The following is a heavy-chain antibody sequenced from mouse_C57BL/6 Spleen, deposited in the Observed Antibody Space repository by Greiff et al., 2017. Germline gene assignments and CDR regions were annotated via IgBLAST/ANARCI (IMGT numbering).Heavy chain of an antibody. CDR1: GFSLTSYG. CDR3: ARPSDGYYEYFDV. CDR2: IWSGGST. V-gene: IGHV2-2*01. D-gene: IGHD2-3*01. Sequence: VQRVESGPGLVQPSQSLSITCTVSGFSLTSYGVHWVRQSPGKGLEWLGVIWSGGSTDYNAAFISRLSISKDNSKSQVFFKMNSLQADDTAIYYCARPSDGYYEYFDVWGTGTTVTVSS. J-gene: IGHJ1*03.